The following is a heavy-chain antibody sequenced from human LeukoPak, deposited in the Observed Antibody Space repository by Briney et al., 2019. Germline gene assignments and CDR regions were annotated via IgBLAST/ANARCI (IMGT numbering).Heavy chain of an antibody. D-gene: IGHD2-2*01. J-gene: IGHJ3*02. CDR1: GFTVSSNY. V-gene: IGHV3-53*01. CDR3: ARDYCSSTSYSLWDAFDI. Sequence: GGSLRLSCAASGFTVSSNYMSWVRQAPGKGLEWVSVIYSGGSTYYADSVKGRFTISRDNSKNTLYLQMNSLRAEDTAVYYCARDYCSSTSYSLWDAFDIWGQGTMVTVSS. CDR2: IYSGGST.